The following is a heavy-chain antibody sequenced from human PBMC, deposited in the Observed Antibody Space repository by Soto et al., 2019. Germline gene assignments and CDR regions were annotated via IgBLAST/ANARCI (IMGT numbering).Heavy chain of an antibody. CDR3: ARDLWVEPELYYYGMDV. D-gene: IGHD1-1*01. CDR1: GDSISSADYY. CDR2: IFYSGTT. J-gene: IGHJ6*02. Sequence: SETLSLTCTVSGDSISSADYYWSWIRQTPGKGPEWIGHIFYSGTTYYNPSLKSRLTISVDTSKNHFSLRLTSVTAADTAVYYCARDLWVEPELYYYGMDVWGQGTTVTVSS. V-gene: IGHV4-30-4*01.